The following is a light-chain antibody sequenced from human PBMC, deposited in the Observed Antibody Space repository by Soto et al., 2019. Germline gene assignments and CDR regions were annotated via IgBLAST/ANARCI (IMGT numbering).Light chain of an antibody. V-gene: IGLV2-14*01. CDR1: SSDIGGYNY. CDR2: EVS. Sequence: QSALTQPASVSGSPGQSITISCTGTSSDIGGYNYVSWYQQHPGKAPKVIIYEVSNRPSGVSYRFSGSKSGNTASLTISGLQPEDEAEYYCSSYTSSSALNYVFGTGTKLTVL. CDR3: SSYTSSSALNYV. J-gene: IGLJ1*01.